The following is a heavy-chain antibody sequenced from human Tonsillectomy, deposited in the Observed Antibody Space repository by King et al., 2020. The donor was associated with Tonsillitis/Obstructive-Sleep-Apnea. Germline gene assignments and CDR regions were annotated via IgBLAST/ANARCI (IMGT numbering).Heavy chain of an antibody. CDR1: GGSFSGYY. CDR3: ASLALDCSSTSCYSSYYYYGMDV. Sequence: VQLQQWGAGLLKPSETLSLTCAVYGGSFSGYYWSWIRQPPGKGLEWIGEINHSGSTNYNPSLKSRVTISVDTSKNQFSLKLSSVTAADTAVYYCASLALDCSSTSCYSSYYYYGMDVWGQGTTVTVSS. V-gene: IGHV4-34*01. D-gene: IGHD2-2*02. J-gene: IGHJ6*02. CDR2: INHSGST.